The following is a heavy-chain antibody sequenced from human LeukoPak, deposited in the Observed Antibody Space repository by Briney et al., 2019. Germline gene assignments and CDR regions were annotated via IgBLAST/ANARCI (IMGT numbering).Heavy chain of an antibody. Sequence: SETLSLTCAVYGGSFSGYYWSWIRQPPGKGLEWIGEINHSGSTNYNPSLKSRVTISVDTSKNQFSLKLSSVTAADTAVYYCARRSSGWYVLHYYYYMDVWGKGTTVTASS. J-gene: IGHJ6*03. CDR2: INHSGST. V-gene: IGHV4-34*01. CDR3: ARRSSGWYVLHYYYYMDV. CDR1: GGSFSGYY. D-gene: IGHD6-19*01.